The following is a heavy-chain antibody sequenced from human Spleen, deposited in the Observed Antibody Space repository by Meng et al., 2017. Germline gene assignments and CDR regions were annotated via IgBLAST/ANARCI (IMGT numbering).Heavy chain of an antibody. V-gene: IGHV4-34*01. CDR3: ARGPTTMAHDFDY. Sequence: HVQLQQWGAGLSKPSPTLSLTCVVSGGSSSDYSWSWLRHRPGQGLEWIGKINHSGSTNYTPSLERRATISVDTSQNNLSLKLSYVTAADSAVYYCARGPTTMAHDFDYWGQGTLVTVSS. CDR2: INHSGST. J-gene: IGHJ4*02. CDR1: GGSSSDYS. D-gene: IGHD4-11*01.